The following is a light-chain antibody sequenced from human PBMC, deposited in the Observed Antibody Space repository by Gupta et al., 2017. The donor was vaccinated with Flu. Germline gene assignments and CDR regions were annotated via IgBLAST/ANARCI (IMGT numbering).Light chain of an antibody. CDR3: QTWDNGVV. V-gene: IGLV3-1*01. J-gene: IGLJ2*01. CDR2: KDI. Sequence: SDGLTHTPSVSVSPAPPATITCSGDQSGTKYTPGYQQRPGQSPILVLFKDIKRPSGIPERFSGSNSGNTATLTISGVQVVDEGDDYCQTWDNGVVFGGGTKLTVL. CDR1: QSGTKY.